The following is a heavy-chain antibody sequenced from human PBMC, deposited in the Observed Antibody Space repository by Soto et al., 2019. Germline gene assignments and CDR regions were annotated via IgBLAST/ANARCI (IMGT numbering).Heavy chain of an antibody. J-gene: IGHJ4*02. V-gene: IGHV3-21*01. CDR3: ARDSLRGYSYGDY. CDR2: ISSSSSYI. D-gene: IGHD5-18*01. Sequence: GGSLRLSCAASGFTFSSYSMNWVRQAPGKGLEWVSSISSSSSYIYYADSVKGRFTISRDNAKNSLYLQMNSLRAEDTAVYYCARDSLRGYSYGDYWGQGTLVTVSS. CDR1: GFTFSSYS.